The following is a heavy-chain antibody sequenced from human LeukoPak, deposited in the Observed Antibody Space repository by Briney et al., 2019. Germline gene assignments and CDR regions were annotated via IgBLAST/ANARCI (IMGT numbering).Heavy chain of an antibody. CDR3: AKERYSSSSLFAVTPFDY. CDR2: IRYDGSDR. D-gene: IGHD6-13*01. Sequence: GGSLRLSCVASEFTFSSYGMHWVRQAPGKGLEWVAYIRYDGSDRYYADSVKGRFTISRDNSKNTLYLQMNGLRAEDTAVYYCAKERYSSSSLFAVTPFDYWGQGTRITVSS. CDR1: EFTFSSYG. V-gene: IGHV3-30*02. J-gene: IGHJ4*02.